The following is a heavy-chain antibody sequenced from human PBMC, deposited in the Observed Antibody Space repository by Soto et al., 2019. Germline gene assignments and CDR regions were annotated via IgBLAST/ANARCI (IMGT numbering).Heavy chain of an antibody. V-gene: IGHV1-18*01. CDR3: ASDRPPVDY. CDR1: GYTFSSYH. J-gene: IGHJ4*02. Sequence: QLQLVQSGAEVKKPGASVKVSCKASGYTFSSYHITWVRQAPGQGLEWMGWISAYNGNTNYAQNLQGRVPMTTAPSTSPAYMELRSLRSDDTAVYYCASDRPPVDYWGQGTLVTVSS. CDR2: ISAYNGNT.